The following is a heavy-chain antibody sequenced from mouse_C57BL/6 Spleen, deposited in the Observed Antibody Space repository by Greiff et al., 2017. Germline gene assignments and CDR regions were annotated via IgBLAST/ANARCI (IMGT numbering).Heavy chain of an antibody. CDR1: GYTFTSYW. J-gene: IGHJ3*01. Sequence: VQLQQPGAELVRPGSSVKLSCKASGYTFTSYWMHWVKQRPIQGLEWIGNIDPSDSETHYNQKFKDKATLTVAKSSSTAYMQLSSLTSEDSAVYYCARGPLRLGAWFAYWGQGTLVTVSA. CDR2: IDPSDSET. V-gene: IGHV1-52*01. D-gene: IGHD1-2*01. CDR3: ARGPLRLGAWFAY.